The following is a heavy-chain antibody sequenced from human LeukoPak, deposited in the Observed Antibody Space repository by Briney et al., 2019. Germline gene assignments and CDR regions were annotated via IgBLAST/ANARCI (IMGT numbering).Heavy chain of an antibody. D-gene: IGHD4-11*01. Sequence: GGSLRLSCAASGFTFSSFSMNWVRQAPGKGLEWVSYISSSGHTMYYADSVKGRFTISRDNAKNSLYLQMNSLRVEDTAVYFCASVSTNRWGQGALVTVSS. CDR1: GFTFSSFS. CDR2: ISSSGHTM. V-gene: IGHV3-48*01. CDR3: ASVSTNR. J-gene: IGHJ5*02.